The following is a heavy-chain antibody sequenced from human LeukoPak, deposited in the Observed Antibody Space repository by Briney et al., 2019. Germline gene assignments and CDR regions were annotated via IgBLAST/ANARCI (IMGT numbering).Heavy chain of an antibody. Sequence: GKSLRLSCAASGFTFNSYGMHWVRQAPGKGLEWVAVIWYDGSNEYYADSVKGRFSISRDNSKNTLYLQMDSLRAEDTAVYYCARDLSLRFDPWGQGTLVTVSS. CDR2: IWYDGSNE. CDR1: GFTFNSYG. D-gene: IGHD3-10*01. CDR3: ARDLSLRFDP. V-gene: IGHV3-33*01. J-gene: IGHJ5*02.